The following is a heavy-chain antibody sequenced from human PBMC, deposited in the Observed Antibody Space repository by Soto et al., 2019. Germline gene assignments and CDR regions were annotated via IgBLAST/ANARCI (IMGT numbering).Heavy chain of an antibody. Sequence: QVQLVESGGGVVQPGRSLRLSCAASGFTFSSYAIHWVRQAPGKGLEWMTVISYDGNNKYYADSVKGRFTISRDISKSTLYLQMNSLRAEDTAVYYCARAGGSNKFYYYYYGMDVWGQGTTVTVSS. CDR2: ISYDGNNK. V-gene: IGHV3-30-3*01. CDR1: GFTFSSYA. J-gene: IGHJ6*02. CDR3: ARAGGSNKFYYYYYGMDV. D-gene: IGHD6-13*01.